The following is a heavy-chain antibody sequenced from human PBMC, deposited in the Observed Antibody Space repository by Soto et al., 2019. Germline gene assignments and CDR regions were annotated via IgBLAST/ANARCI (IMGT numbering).Heavy chain of an antibody. Sequence: TLSLTCTVSGGSIGSYYWNWIRQPPGKALEWLALIYWDDDKRYSPSLQSRLTITKDTSKNQVVLTVTNMDPVDTATCYCAHTLYHNTNMGYWGPGTLVTVSS. CDR2: IYWDDDK. V-gene: IGHV2-5*08. CDR1: GGSIGSYYW. J-gene: IGHJ4*02. D-gene: IGHD2-8*01. CDR3: AHTLYHNTNMGY.